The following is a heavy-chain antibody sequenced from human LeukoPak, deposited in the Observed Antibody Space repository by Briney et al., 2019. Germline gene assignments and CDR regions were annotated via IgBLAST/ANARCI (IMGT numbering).Heavy chain of an antibody. D-gene: IGHD6-13*01. V-gene: IGHV3-48*01. CDR3: ARRIAAAGNDAFDI. CDR2: ISSSSSTI. CDR1: GFTFSSYS. Sequence: PGGSLRLSCAASGFTFSSYSMNWVRQAPGKGLEWVSYISSSSSTIYYADSVKGRFTIPRDNAKNSLYLQMNSLRAEDTAVYYCARRIAAAGNDAFDIWGQGTMVTVSS. J-gene: IGHJ3*02.